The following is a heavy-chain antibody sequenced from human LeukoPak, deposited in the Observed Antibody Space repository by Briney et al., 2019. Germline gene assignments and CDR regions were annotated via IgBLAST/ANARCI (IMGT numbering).Heavy chain of an antibody. CDR1: GFSFSNYA. CDR2: IKQGGGEK. J-gene: IGHJ6*04. V-gene: IGHV3-7*03. D-gene: IGHD2-15*01. CDR3: ARDFGLRCSGGTCYSVYYYGMDV. Sequence: GGSLRLSCSASGFSFSNYAMYWVRQAPGKGLGWVSNIKQGGGEKYYVDSVKGRFTISRDNAKNSLYLQMSSLRAEDTAVYYCARDFGLRCSGGTCYSVYYYGMDVWGKGTTVTVSS.